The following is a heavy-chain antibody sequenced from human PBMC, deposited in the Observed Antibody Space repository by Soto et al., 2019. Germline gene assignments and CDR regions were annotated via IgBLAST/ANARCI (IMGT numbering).Heavy chain of an antibody. CDR2: IAYSGRT. Sequence: QVRLQESGPGLVKPSETLSLTCNVSYVSVTNFFWSWIRQPPGKGLAWIGFIAYSGRTDSNPSLRRRVSISLDTSKNDFALKSSSVTAPDTAVYYCARHYGDNDSGLDHWGQGTLITVSS. V-gene: IGHV4-59*08. CDR3: ARHYGDNDSGLDH. J-gene: IGHJ4*02. CDR1: YVSVTNFF. D-gene: IGHD4-17*01.